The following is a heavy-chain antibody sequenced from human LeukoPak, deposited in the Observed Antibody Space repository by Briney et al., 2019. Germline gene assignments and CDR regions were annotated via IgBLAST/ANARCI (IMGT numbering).Heavy chain of an antibody. CDR1: GFTFGTYD. CDR2: IWYDGSNK. V-gene: IGHV3-33*01. J-gene: IGHJ6*02. CDR3: ARGGRTTWHGMDV. D-gene: IGHD4-17*01. Sequence: GSLRLSCEASGFTFGTYDMHWVRQAPGKGLEWVAVIWYDGSNKNYADSVKGRFTISRDNSKNTLYLQMNSLRAEDTAVYYCARGGRTTWHGMDVWGQGTTVTVSS.